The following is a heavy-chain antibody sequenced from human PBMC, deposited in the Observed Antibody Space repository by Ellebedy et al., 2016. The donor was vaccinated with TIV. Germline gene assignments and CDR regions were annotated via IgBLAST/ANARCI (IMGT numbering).Heavy chain of an antibody. Sequence: MPSETLSLICTVSGGSISSSSYYWGWIRQPPGKGLEWIGSIYYSGSTYYNPSLKSRVTISVDTSKNQFSLKLSSVTAADTAVYYCARHVDEYSSSKRFDPWGQGTLVTVSS. V-gene: IGHV4-39*01. J-gene: IGHJ5*02. CDR1: GGSISSSSYY. CDR2: IYYSGST. D-gene: IGHD6-6*01. CDR3: ARHVDEYSSSKRFDP.